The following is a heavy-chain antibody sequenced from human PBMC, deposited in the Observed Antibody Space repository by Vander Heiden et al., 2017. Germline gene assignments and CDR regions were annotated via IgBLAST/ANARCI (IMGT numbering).Heavy chain of an antibody. V-gene: IGHV3-23*01. J-gene: IGHJ4*02. CDR3: AKDGPGCGGDCYSDY. CDR2: ISDSGGNT. CDR1: GLPFGRYG. Sequence: EVQLLESGGGLVQPGGSLRLSCAASGLPFGRYGMRWVPQAPGKGLEWVSAISDSGGNTYYADSVKGRFTISRDNSKNTLYLQMNSLRAEDTAVYYCAKDGPGCGGDCYSDYWGQGTLVTVSS. D-gene: IGHD2-21*02.